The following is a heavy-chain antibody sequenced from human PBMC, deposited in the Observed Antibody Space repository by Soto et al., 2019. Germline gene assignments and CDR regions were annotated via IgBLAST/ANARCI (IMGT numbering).Heavy chain of an antibody. CDR3: TRTSAAGKNHYGMDV. CDR1: GYSFTSYW. V-gene: IGHV5-51*01. J-gene: IGHJ6*04. CDR2: IYPGDSDT. D-gene: IGHD6-13*01. Sequence: GESLKISCKGSGYSFTSYWIGWVRQMPGKGLEWMGIIYPGDSDTRYSPSFQGQVTISADKSISTAYLQWSSLKASDTAMYYCTRTSAAGKNHYGMDVGGKGTSVTV.